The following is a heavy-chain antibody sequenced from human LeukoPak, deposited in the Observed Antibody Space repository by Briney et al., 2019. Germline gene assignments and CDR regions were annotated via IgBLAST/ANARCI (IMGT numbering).Heavy chain of an antibody. J-gene: IGHJ6*02. D-gene: IGHD3-10*01. V-gene: IGHV3-33*01. CDR2: IWYDGSKK. Sequence: GGSLRLSCVVSGFTFSANGFHWVRQAPGKGLEWAADIWYDGSKKYYADSVRGRFTISRDDSKNTLYLQMNSLRVEDTAVFYCARDSARGRMGVWGQGTTVTVSS. CDR1: GFTFSANG. CDR3: ARDSARGRMGV.